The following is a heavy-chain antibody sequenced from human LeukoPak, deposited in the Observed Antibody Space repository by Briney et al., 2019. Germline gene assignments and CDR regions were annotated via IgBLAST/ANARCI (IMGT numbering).Heavy chain of an antibody. CDR1: GFTFSSYG. CDR3: AKGPMHGSGWYGGDLYMDV. J-gene: IGHJ6*03. Sequence: VRAPRLSCAASGFTFSSYGMYWVRQAPGKGLEWGAVIWYDGSNKYYADSVKGRFTISRDNTKNTLYLQMNSLRAEDTAVYYCAKGPMHGSGWYGGDLYMDVWGKGTTVTVSS. V-gene: IGHV3-33*06. D-gene: IGHD6-19*01. CDR2: IWYDGSNK.